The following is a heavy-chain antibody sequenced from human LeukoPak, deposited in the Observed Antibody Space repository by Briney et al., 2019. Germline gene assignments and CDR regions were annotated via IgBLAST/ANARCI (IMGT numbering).Heavy chain of an antibody. V-gene: IGHV5-51*01. CDR3: ARTYSTSWYNLDY. CDR1: GYRFTSYW. J-gene: IGHJ4*02. D-gene: IGHD6-13*01. CDR2: IYPGDSDT. Sequence: GGSLKISCKGSGYRFTSYWIAWVRQMPGKGLDLMGIIYPGDSDTRYSPSFQGQVTISVDNAISTAYLQWSSLRASDPAIYYCARTYSTSWYNLDYWGQGTLVTVSS.